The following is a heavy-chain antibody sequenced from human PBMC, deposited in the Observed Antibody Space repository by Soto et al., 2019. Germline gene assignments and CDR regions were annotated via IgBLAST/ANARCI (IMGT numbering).Heavy chain of an antibody. Sequence: SETLSLTCTVSDDSISSNSNYWAWIRQPPGKGLEWIASIYYTGNTYYNPSLKSRVTMSVDTSKNQFSLKLSSVTAADTAVFYCARRPVGRRDFDYWGQGTLVTVSS. CDR2: IYYTGNT. CDR3: ARRPVGRRDFDY. J-gene: IGHJ4*02. CDR1: DDSISSNSNY. D-gene: IGHD1-26*01. V-gene: IGHV4-39*01.